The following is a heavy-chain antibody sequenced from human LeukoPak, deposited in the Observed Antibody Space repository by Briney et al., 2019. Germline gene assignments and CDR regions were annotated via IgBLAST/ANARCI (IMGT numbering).Heavy chain of an antibody. Sequence: SETLSLTCAVSGGSISSSNWWSWVRQPPGKGLEWIGEIYHSGSTYYNPSLKSRVTMSVDTSKNQFSLKLSSVTAADTAVYYCARDDRVGAILGYMDVWGKGTTVTASS. CDR1: GGSISSSNW. CDR2: IYHSGST. CDR3: ARDDRVGAILGYMDV. V-gene: IGHV4-4*02. J-gene: IGHJ6*03. D-gene: IGHD1-26*01.